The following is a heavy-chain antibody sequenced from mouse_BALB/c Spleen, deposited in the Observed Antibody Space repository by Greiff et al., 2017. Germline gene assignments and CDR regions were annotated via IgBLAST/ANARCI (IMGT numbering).Heavy chain of an antibody. CDR1: GYTFTSYW. V-gene: IGHV1-87*01. CDR3: VIYDGYYDWYFDV. D-gene: IGHD2-3*01. J-gene: IGHJ1*01. Sequence: SGAELARPGASVKLSCKASGYTFTSYWMQWVKQRPGQGLEWIGAIYPGDGDTRYTQKFKGKATLTADKSSSTAYMQLSSLASEDSAVYYCVIYDGYYDWYFDVWGAGTTVTVSS. CDR2: IYPGDGDT.